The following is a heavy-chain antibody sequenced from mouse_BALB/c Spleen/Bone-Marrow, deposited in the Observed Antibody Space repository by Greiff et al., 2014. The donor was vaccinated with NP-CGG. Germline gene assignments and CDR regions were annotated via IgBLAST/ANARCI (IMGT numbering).Heavy chain of an antibody. V-gene: IGHV1-19*01. D-gene: IGHD2-1*01. Sequence: EVQRVESGPELVKPGASVKMSCKASGYTFTDYYMDWVKQSHGESFEWIGRVNPYNGGTSYNQKFKGKATLTVDKSSGTAYMELNSLTSEDSAVYYCARGIYYGNYFDYWGQGTTLTVSS. CDR2: VNPYNGGT. CDR3: ARGIYYGNYFDY. CDR1: GYTFTDYY. J-gene: IGHJ2*01.